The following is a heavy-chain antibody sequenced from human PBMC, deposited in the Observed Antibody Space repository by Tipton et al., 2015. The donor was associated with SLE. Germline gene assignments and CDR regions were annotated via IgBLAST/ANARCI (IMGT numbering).Heavy chain of an antibody. CDR3: ARFGVWFGELLTLDY. Sequence: TLSLTCTVSGGSISSSSYYWGWIRQPPGKGLEWIGSIYHSGSTYYNPSLKSRVTISVDTSKNQFSLKLSSVTAADTAVYYCARFGVWFGELLTLDYWGQGTLVTVSS. D-gene: IGHD3-10*01. J-gene: IGHJ4*02. CDR1: GGSISSSSYY. V-gene: IGHV4-39*07. CDR2: IYHSGST.